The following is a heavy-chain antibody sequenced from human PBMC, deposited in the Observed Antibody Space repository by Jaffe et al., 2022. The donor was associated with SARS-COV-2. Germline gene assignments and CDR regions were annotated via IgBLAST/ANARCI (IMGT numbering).Heavy chain of an antibody. CDR1: GFTFSNAW. CDR3: TTDPSMIVVVIHDY. CDR2: IKSKTDGGTT. Sequence: EVQLVESGGGLVKPGGSLRLSCAASGFTFSNAWMSWVRQAPGKGLEWVGRIKSKTDGGTTDYAAPVKGRFTISRDDSKNTLYLQMNSLKTEDTAVYYCTTDPSMIVVVIHDYWGQGTLVTVSS. J-gene: IGHJ4*02. V-gene: IGHV3-15*01. D-gene: IGHD3-22*01.